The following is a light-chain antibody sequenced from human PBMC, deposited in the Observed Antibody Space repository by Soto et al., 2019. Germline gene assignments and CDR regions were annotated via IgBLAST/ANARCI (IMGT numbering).Light chain of an antibody. CDR1: QSVSNN. CDR2: DAS. J-gene: IGKJ4*01. Sequence: EIVMTQSPATLSVSPGETATLSCRASQSVSNNLVWYQQKPGQAPRLLIYDASTRATGVPARFSGSGSGTEFTLFISSLQSEDFAVYYCQQHYEWATFGGGTKVEI. CDR3: QQHYEWAT. V-gene: IGKV3-15*01.